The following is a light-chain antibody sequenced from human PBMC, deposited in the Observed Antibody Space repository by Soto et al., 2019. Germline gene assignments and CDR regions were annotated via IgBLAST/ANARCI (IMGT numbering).Light chain of an antibody. Sequence: EIVMTQSPATLSVSPGERATLSCRASQSVSSSYLAWYQQKPGQAPRLLIYGASSRATGIPDRFSGSGSGTDLNLTISSMDTEDFAVYYCQQRCNWQVTFGQGTRLEIK. V-gene: IGKV3D-20*02. J-gene: IGKJ5*01. CDR1: QSVSSSY. CDR3: QQRCNWQVT. CDR2: GAS.